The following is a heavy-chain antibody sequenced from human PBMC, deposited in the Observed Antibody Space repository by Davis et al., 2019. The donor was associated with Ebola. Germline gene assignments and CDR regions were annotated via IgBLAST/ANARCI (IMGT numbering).Heavy chain of an antibody. J-gene: IGHJ4*02. Sequence: PGGSLRLSCAASGFTFSTYSMNWVRQAPGKGLEWVSYISSSGSAIYYADSLKGRFTISRDNAKNSLYLQMNSLRDEDTAVYYCARSRAPLDYWGQGTLVTVSS. V-gene: IGHV3-48*02. CDR1: GFTFSTYS. CDR3: ARSRAPLDY. CDR2: ISSSGSAI.